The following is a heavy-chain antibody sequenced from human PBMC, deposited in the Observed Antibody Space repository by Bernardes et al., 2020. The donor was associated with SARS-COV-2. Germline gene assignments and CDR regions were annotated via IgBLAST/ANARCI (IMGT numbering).Heavy chain of an antibody. D-gene: IGHD2-15*01. CDR1: GGSISSSNW. CDR2: IYHNGAT. CDR3: ARQPVVIASPRAFDY. V-gene: IGHV4-4*02. J-gene: IGHJ4*02. Sequence: SETLSLTCAVSGGSISSSNWWSWVRQTPGKGLEWIGEIYHNGATNYNPSLKSRVTISVDDSKNHFSLKLTSVTAADTAVYHCARQPVVIASPRAFDYWGRGTLVTVSS.